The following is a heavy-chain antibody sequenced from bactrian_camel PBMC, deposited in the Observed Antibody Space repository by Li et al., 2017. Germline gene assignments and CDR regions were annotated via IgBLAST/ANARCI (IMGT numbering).Heavy chain of an antibody. J-gene: IGHJ4*01. D-gene: IGHD1*01. CDR3: AADRPWACSGPPETYDI. CDR2: IYIGGGST. CDR1: GYTYSSNC. Sequence: DVQLVESGGGSVQAGGSLRLSCAASGYTYSSNCVAWFRQAPGKEREGVASIYIGGGSTYYADSVKGRFTISHERTKNTVDLQMDSLKPEDTAMYYCAADRPWACSGPPETYDIRGQGTQVTVS. V-gene: IGHV3S40*01.